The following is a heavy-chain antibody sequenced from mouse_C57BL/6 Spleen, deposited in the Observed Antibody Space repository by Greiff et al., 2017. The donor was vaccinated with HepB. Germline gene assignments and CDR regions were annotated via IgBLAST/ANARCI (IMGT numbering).Heavy chain of an antibody. J-gene: IGHJ1*03. CDR2: ISSGGDYI. Sequence: EVMLVESGEGLVKPGGSLKLSCAASGFTFSSYAMSWVRQTPEKRLEWVAYISSGGDYIYYADTVKGRFTISRDNARNTLYLQMSSLKSEDTAMYYCTRDSGSYDWYFDVWGTGTTVTVSS. CDR1: GFTFSSYA. CDR3: TRDSGSYDWYFDV. V-gene: IGHV5-9-1*02. D-gene: IGHD1-1*02.